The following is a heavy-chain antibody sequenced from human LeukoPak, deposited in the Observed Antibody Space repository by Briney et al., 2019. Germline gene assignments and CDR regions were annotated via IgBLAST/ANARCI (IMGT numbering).Heavy chain of an antibody. J-gene: IGHJ4*02. V-gene: IGHV3-43*02. D-gene: IGHD3-9*01. Sequence: TGGSLRLSCAASGFTFYDYAMHWVREAPGKGLEWVSLISGDGGSTYYVDSVKGRFTISRDKSKNSLYLQMNSLRTEDTALYYCAKDSSDFDWSIDYWGQGTLVTVSS. CDR1: GFTFYDYA. CDR2: ISGDGGST. CDR3: AKDSSDFDWSIDY.